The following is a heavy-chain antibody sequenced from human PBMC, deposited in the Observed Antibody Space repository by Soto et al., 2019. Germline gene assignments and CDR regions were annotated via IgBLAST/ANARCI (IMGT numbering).Heavy chain of an antibody. J-gene: IGHJ3*02. D-gene: IGHD1-1*01. Sequence: QVQLVQSGAEVKKPGASVKISCEASGYSFTSQYVHWVRQAPGQGLEWMGIINPNGGSTTYAQKVEGEFKTTEDTSHRKDHTGHMSQAAEDTCAFIEAGKGGLQPGGGGTEPLDIWGKGTMVTVAS. CDR1: GYSFTSQY. V-gene: IGHV1-46*01. CDR3: AGKGGLQPGGGGTEPLDI. CDR2: INPNGGST.